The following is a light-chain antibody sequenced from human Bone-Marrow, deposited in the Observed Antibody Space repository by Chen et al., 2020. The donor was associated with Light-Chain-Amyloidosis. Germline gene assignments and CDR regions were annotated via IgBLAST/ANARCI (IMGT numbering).Light chain of an antibody. V-gene: IGKV3-11*01. Sequence: ELVLTQSPATLSLSPGARATLSCRASQNVSNYLAWYQQKPGQAPRLLIYDASKRATGIPARVSGSGSGTDFTLTISSREPEDAATYYCQKYNSAPGTFDQGTKVEIK. CDR3: QKYNSAPGT. J-gene: IGKJ1*01. CDR1: QNVSNY. CDR2: DAS.